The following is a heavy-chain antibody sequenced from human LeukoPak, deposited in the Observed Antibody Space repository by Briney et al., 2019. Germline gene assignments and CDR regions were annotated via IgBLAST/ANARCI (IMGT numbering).Heavy chain of an antibody. Sequence: GGSLRLSCAASGFTFSSYWMSWVRQAPGKGLEWVANIKQDGSEKYYVDSVKGRFTISRDNVKKSLYLQMNSLRAEDTAVYYCARRTEYDFWSGTNAFDIWGQGTMVTASS. D-gene: IGHD3-3*01. CDR1: GFTFSSYW. J-gene: IGHJ3*02. CDR3: ARRTEYDFWSGTNAFDI. V-gene: IGHV3-7*01. CDR2: IKQDGSEK.